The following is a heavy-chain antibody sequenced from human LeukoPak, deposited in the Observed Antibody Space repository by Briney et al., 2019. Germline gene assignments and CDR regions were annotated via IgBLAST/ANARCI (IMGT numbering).Heavy chain of an antibody. CDR1: GFTFSSYG. CDR2: IRYDGSNK. J-gene: IGHJ3*02. D-gene: IGHD4-17*01. V-gene: IGHV3-30*02. Sequence: PGGSLRLSCAASGFTFSSYGMHWVRQAPGKGLEWVAFIRYDGSNKYYADSVKGRFTISRDNAKNSLYLQMNSLRAEDTAVYYCARDFSDYDAFDIWGQGTMVTVSS. CDR3: ARDFSDYDAFDI.